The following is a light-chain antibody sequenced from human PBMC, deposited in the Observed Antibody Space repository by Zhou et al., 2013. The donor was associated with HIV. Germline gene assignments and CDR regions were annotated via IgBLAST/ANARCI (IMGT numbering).Light chain of an antibody. CDR1: QGIGDN. CDR2: AAS. Sequence: DIQMTQSPSSLSASVGDRVTITCRASQGIGDNLGWYQQKPGKAPKRLIFAASTLQSGVPSRFSGSRSGTEFTLTISSLQPEDFATYFCQQSYSVPPTFGQGTKLEI. V-gene: IGKV1-17*01. J-gene: IGKJ2*01. CDR3: QQSYSVPPT.